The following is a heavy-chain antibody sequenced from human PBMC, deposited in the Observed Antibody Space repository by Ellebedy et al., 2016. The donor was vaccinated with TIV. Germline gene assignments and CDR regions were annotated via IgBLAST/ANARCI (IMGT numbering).Heavy chain of an antibody. D-gene: IGHD1-26*01. J-gene: IGHJ2*01. CDR3: AKLRGATGSWYFDL. CDR1: GFTFDNYA. CDR2: ISSTGYDT. Sequence: PGGSLRLSCAASGFTFDNYAMSWVRQAPGKGLEWVSTISSTGYDTYYADSVKCRFTISRANSKNTLYLQMNSLRAEDTAVYYCAKLRGATGSWYFDLWGRGTLVPVSS. V-gene: IGHV3-23*01.